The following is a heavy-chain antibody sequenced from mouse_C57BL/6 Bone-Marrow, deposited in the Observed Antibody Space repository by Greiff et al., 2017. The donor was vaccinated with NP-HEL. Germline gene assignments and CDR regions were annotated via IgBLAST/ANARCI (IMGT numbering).Heavy chain of an antibody. CDR3: ARGSSLAWFAY. Sequence: EVMLVESGGGLVKPGGSLKLSCAASGFTFSSYAMSWVRQTPEKRLAWVATISDGGSYTYYPDNVKGRFTISRDNAKNNLYLQMSHLKSEDTAMYYCARGSSLAWFAYWGQGTLVTVSA. CDR1: GFTFSSYA. V-gene: IGHV5-4*03. J-gene: IGHJ3*01. D-gene: IGHD1-1*01. CDR2: ISDGGSYT.